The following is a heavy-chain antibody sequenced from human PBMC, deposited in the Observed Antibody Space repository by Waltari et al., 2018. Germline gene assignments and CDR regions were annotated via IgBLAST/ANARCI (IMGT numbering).Heavy chain of an antibody. Sequence: EVHLVQSGAEVKRPGATVKISCKASGSPFPEYYLHWVRQAPGKGLEWMGHVDPEDGETEISDKFQGRVAMTADTSTETAYIEVRSLTSDDMAVYYCATKMSDQWLREWGQGTLVTVSS. CDR2: VDPEDGET. V-gene: IGHV1-69-2*01. D-gene: IGHD6-19*01. CDR3: ATKMSDQWLRE. CDR1: GSPFPEYY. J-gene: IGHJ1*01.